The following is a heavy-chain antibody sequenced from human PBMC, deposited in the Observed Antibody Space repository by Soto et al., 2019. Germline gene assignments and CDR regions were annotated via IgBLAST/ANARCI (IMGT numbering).Heavy chain of an antibody. CDR2: IYYSGST. CDR1: GGSISSSSYY. CDR3: ARHAAARRLLGFDY. V-gene: IGHV4-39*01. D-gene: IGHD6-6*01. Sequence: SETLSLTCTVSGGSISSSSYYWGWIRQPPGKGLEWIGSIYYSGSTYYNPSLKSRVTISVDTSKNQFSLKLSSVTAADTAVYYCARHAAARRLLGFDYWGQGTLVTVSS. J-gene: IGHJ4*02.